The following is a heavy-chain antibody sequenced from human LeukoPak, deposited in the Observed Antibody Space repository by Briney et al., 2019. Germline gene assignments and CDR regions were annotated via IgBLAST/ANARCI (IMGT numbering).Heavy chain of an antibody. J-gene: IGHJ4*02. V-gene: IGHV3-7*03. Sequence: GGSLRLSCGASGFTFSSYWMSWVRQAPGKGLEWVANIKQDGSEKYYVDSVKGRFTISRDNSKNTVHLQMNSLRAEDTAMYYCARRAGDYSHPYDYWGQGTLVTVSS. D-gene: IGHD3-22*01. CDR3: ARRAGDYSHPYDY. CDR2: IKQDGSEK. CDR1: GFTFSSYW.